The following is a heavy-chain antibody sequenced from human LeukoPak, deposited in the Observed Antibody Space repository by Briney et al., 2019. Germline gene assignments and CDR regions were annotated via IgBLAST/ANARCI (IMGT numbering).Heavy chain of an antibody. V-gene: IGHV4-34*01. Sequence: PSETLSLTCAVYGGSFSGYYWSWIRQPPGKGLEWIGEINHSGSTNCNPSLKSRVTISVDTSKNQFSLKLSSVTAADTAVYYCARAVTGNWFDPWGQGTLVTVSS. D-gene: IGHD1-14*01. CDR3: ARAVTGNWFDP. CDR1: GGSFSGYY. CDR2: INHSGST. J-gene: IGHJ5*02.